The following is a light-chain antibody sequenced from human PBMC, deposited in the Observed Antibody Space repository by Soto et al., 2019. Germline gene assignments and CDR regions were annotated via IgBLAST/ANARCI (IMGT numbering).Light chain of an antibody. V-gene: IGKV1-12*01. CDR3: QQANSPIT. CDR1: QDISNY. Sequence: DIQMTQSPSAVSASVGDRVNITCRASQDISNYLGWYQQKPGKAPKLLIYASYYLQSGVSSRFSGSGSGAHFTLTISSLQPEDSGTYYCQQANSPITFGQGTRLEIK. CDR2: ASY. J-gene: IGKJ5*01.